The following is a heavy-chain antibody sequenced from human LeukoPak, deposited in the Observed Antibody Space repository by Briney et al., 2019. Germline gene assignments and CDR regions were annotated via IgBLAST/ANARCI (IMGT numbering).Heavy chain of an antibody. CDR3: ARGLFDYPFDY. D-gene: IGHD4-11*01. CDR2: INHSGST. V-gene: IGHV4-34*01. J-gene: IGHJ4*02. CDR1: GGSFSGYY. Sequence: SETLSLTCAVYGGSFSGYYWSWIRQPPGKGLEWIGEINHSGSTNYNPSLKSRVTISVDTSKNQFSPKLSSVTAADTAVYYCARGLFDYPFDYWGQGTLVTVSS.